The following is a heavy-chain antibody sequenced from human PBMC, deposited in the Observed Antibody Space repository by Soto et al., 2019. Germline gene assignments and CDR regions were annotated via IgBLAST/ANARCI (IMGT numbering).Heavy chain of an antibody. D-gene: IGHD3-9*01. V-gene: IGHV4-59*01. CDR1: GGSITHYY. CDR3: ARDFNGVLTGMREPGGMDV. CDR2: IYNSVNI. Sequence: QVQLQESGPGLVKPSETLSLTCAVSGGSITHYYWAWIRQPPGQGLEWIGYIYNSVNIKYNPSLKGRVTILMDTSKSQFSLNLSSVTAADTAVYYCARDFNGVLTGMREPGGMDVWGRGTTVTVSS. J-gene: IGHJ6*04.